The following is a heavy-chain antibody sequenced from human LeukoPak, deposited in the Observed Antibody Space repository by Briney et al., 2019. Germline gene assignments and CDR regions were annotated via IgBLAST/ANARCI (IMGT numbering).Heavy chain of an antibody. J-gene: IGHJ6*02. Sequence: GGSLRLSCAASGFTFSSYSMNWVRQAPGKGLEWFSSISSSSSYIYYADSVKGRFTISRDNSKNTLYLQMNSLRAEDTAVYYCAKGLYDYYYGMDVWGQGTTVTVSS. CDR1: GFTFSSYS. CDR2: ISSSSSYI. CDR3: AKGLYDYYYGMDV. V-gene: IGHV3-21*04.